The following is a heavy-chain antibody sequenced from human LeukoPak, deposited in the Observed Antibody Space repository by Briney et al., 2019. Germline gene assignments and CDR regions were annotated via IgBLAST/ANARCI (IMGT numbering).Heavy chain of an antibody. D-gene: IGHD4-17*01. J-gene: IGHJ4*02. Sequence: GGSLRLSCAASGFTFSSYSMNWVRQAPGKGLEWVSSISSSSYIYYADSVKGRFTISRDNAKNSLYLQMNSLRAEDTAVYYCARATTVTSAYFDYWGQGTLVTVSS. CDR2: ISSSSYI. CDR3: ARATTVTSAYFDY. V-gene: IGHV3-21*01. CDR1: GFTFSSYS.